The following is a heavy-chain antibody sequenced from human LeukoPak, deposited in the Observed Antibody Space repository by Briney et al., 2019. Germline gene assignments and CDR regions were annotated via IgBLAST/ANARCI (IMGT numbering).Heavy chain of an antibody. CDR3: ARSNCSTNDCLFNAFDI. CDR1: GFTFNSYA. Sequence: GGSLRLSCAASGFTFNSYAMHWVRQAPGKGLEYVSVIGSNGGSTYYADSVKGRFTISRDNSKNTLYLQMGSLRAEDTAVYYCARSNCSTNDCLFNAFDIWGQGTMVTVSS. D-gene: IGHD2-2*01. V-gene: IGHV3-64*02. J-gene: IGHJ3*02. CDR2: IGSNGGST.